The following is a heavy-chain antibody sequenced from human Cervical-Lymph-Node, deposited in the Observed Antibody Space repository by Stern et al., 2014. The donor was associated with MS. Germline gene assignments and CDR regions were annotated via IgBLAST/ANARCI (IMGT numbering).Heavy chain of an antibody. CDR2: IWYDGSNK. CDR3: ARSSSPSPYYYYGMDV. V-gene: IGHV3-33*01. Sequence: MQLVESGGGVVQPGRSLRLSCAASGFTFSSYGMHWVRPAPGKGLEWVAVIWYDGSNKYYADSVKGRFTISRDNSKNTLYLQMNSLRAEDTAVYYCARSSSPSPYYYYGMDVWGQGTTVTVSS. CDR1: GFTFSSYG. J-gene: IGHJ6*02. D-gene: IGHD6-13*01.